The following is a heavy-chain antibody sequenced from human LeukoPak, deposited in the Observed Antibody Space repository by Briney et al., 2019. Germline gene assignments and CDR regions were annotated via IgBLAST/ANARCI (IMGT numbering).Heavy chain of an antibody. D-gene: IGHD6-13*01. J-gene: IGHJ3*02. CDR1: GFTFSSYS. CDR2: ISSSSSTI. V-gene: IGHV3-48*04. CDR3: ARVGGIAAAGTEDAFDI. Sequence: GGSLRLSCAASGFTFSSYSMNWVRQAPGKGLEWVSYISSSSSTIYYADSVKGRFTISRDNAKNSLYLQMNSLRAEDTAVYYCARVGGIAAAGTEDAFDIWGQGTMVTVSS.